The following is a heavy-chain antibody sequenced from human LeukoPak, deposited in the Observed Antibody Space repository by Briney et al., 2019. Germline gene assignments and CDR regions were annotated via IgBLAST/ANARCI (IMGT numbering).Heavy chain of an antibody. CDR1: GYTFTSYD. Sequence: GASVKVSCKASGYTFTSYDINWVRQATGQGLEWMGWMNPNSGNTGYAQKFQGRVTMTRNTSISTAYMELSSLRSEDTAVYYCVRGVLAAAGTDWCDPWGQGTLVTVSS. V-gene: IGHV1-8*01. CDR2: MNPNSGNT. CDR3: VRGVLAAAGTDWCDP. J-gene: IGHJ5*02. D-gene: IGHD6-13*01.